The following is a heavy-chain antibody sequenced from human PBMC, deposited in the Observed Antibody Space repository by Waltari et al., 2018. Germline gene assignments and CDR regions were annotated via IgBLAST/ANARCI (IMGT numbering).Heavy chain of an antibody. CDR2: IGSGGGST. D-gene: IGHD5-12*01. V-gene: IGHV3-23*01. CDR3: AKGAYSGYNLYWYFDF. Sequence: EVQLLESGGGLVQPGGSLRLSCAASGFTFSSYAMSWVRQAPGEGREWVSGIGSGGGSTYYADAVKGRFTISRDSSKNTLYLQMHSLRAEDTAVYYCAKGAYSGYNLYWYFDFWGRGTLVTVSS. J-gene: IGHJ2*01. CDR1: GFTFSSYA.